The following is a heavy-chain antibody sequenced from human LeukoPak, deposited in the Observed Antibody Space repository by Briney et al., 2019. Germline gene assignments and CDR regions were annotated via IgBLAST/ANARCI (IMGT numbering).Heavy chain of an antibody. J-gene: IGHJ4*02. CDR1: GGSISSSDYY. Sequence: PSETLSLTCTVSGGSISSSDYYWGWIRQPPGKGLEWIGNRYYSGNTYYNPSLKSRVTISVDTSKNQFSLKVSSVTAADTAVYYCARRVFGSGRYDYWGQGTLVTVSS. D-gene: IGHD3-10*01. CDR3: ARRVFGSGRYDY. CDR2: RYYSGNT. V-gene: IGHV4-39*01.